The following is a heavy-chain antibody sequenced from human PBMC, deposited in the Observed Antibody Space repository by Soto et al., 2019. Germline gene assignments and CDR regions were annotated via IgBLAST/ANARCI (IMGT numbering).Heavy chain of an antibody. CDR1: GGSVSSGSYY. J-gene: IGHJ4*02. Sequence: TSETLSLTCTVSGGSVSSGSYYWSWIRQPPGKGLEWIGYIYYSGSTNYNPSLKSRVTISVDTSKNQFSLKLSSVTAADTAVYYCARTTSGGNFDYWGQGTLVTVSS. D-gene: IGHD2-15*01. CDR2: IYYSGST. V-gene: IGHV4-61*01. CDR3: ARTTSGGNFDY.